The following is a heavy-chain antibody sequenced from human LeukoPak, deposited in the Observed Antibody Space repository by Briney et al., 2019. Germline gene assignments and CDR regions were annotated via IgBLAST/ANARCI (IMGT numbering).Heavy chain of an antibody. Sequence: SVKVSCKASGGTFTSYAISWVRQAPGQGLEWMGGIIPIFGTANYAQKFQGRVTITADESTSTAYMELSSLRSEDTAVYYCARGRMVATDAFDIWGQGTMVTVSS. CDR1: GGTFTSYA. CDR2: IIPIFGTA. J-gene: IGHJ3*02. D-gene: IGHD5-12*01. V-gene: IGHV1-69*01. CDR3: ARGRMVATDAFDI.